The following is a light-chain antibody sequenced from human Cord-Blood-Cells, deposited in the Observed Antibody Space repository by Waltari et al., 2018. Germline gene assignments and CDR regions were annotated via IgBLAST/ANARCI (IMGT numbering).Light chain of an antibody. V-gene: IGKV3-11*01. Sequence: ELLLTQSPATRSLSPGERATLSCRASQSVSSYLAWYQQKPGQAPSLLIYDASNRATGIPAMFSGSGSGTDFTLTISSLEPEDFAVYYCQQRSNWRWTFGQGTKVEIK. J-gene: IGKJ1*01. CDR2: DAS. CDR1: QSVSSY. CDR3: QQRSNWRWT.